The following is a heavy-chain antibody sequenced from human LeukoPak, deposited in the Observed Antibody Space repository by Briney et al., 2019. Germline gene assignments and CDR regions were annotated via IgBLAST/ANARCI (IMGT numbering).Heavy chain of an antibody. J-gene: IGHJ4*02. D-gene: IGHD3-3*02. CDR1: GFTFSSYW. CDR3: ARDGAFRIYDY. V-gene: IGHV3-7*01. CDR2: IKQDGNEK. Sequence: PGGSLRLSCAASGFTFSSYWMTWVRQAPGKGLDWVASIKQDGNEKYYVDSVKGRFTISRDNARNSLYLQMNSLRADDTAVYYCARDGAFRIYDYWGQGTLVTVSS.